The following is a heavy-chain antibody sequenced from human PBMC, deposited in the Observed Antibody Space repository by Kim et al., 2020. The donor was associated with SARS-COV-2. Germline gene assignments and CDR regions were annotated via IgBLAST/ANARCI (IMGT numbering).Heavy chain of an antibody. J-gene: IGHJ4*02. CDR3: AREGGYCRNTSCYFYFDY. D-gene: IGHD2-2*01. V-gene: IGHV3-11*01. Sequence: KGRFTISRDTAKNALFLQMNGLRAEGTAVYYCAREGGYCRNTSCYFYFDYWGQGTLVTVSS.